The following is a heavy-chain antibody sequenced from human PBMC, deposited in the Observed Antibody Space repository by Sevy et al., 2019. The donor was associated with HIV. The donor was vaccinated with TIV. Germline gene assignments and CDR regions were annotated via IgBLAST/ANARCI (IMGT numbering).Heavy chain of an antibody. V-gene: IGHV4-59*01. D-gene: IGHD5-12*01. CDR2: IHDSGNS. J-gene: IGHJ5*02. CDR3: ARAPPVRSGDDSLNWFDP. CDR1: AGSISAYY. Sequence: SETLSLTCSVSAGSISAYYWSWIRQPPGKGLEWIAYIHDSGNSNYHPSLKSRVTISMDTSKNQFSLKVTSVTEADTALYYCARAPPVRSGDDSLNWFDPWGQGILVTVSS.